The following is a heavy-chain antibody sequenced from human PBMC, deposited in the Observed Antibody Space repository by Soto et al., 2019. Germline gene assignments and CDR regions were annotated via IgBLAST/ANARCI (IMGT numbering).Heavy chain of an antibody. CDR3: AKVADYYHSSGYFDF. J-gene: IGHJ5*01. V-gene: IGHV3-30*18. CDR2: ISYDGSNT. CDR1: GFTFSSHG. Sequence: QVQLVESGGGVVQPGRSLRLSCAASGFTFSSHGMHWVRQAPGKGLESVAVISYDGSNTYSADSVRGRFTISRDNSKNTLSLHMDSLRAEDTAVYYCAKVADYYHSSGYFDFWGQGTLVTVSS. D-gene: IGHD3-22*01.